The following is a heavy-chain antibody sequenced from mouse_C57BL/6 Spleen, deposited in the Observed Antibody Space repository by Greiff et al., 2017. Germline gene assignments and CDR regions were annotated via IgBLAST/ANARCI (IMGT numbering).Heavy chain of an antibody. CDR2: LHPNSGST. V-gene: IGHV1-64*01. CDR1: GYTFTSYW. CDR3: SLLPLSYSMDY. D-gene: IGHD1-1*01. J-gene: IGHJ4*01. Sequence: QVQLQQPGAELVKPGASVKLSCKASGYTFTSYWMHWVKQRPGQGLEWIGMLHPNSGSTNYNEKFKSKATLTAEQASITAYMQLSSLTSVDSAVSYCSLLPLSYSMDYWGQGTTVTVSS.